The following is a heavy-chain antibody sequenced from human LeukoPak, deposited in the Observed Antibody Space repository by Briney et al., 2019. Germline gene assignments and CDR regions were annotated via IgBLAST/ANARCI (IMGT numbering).Heavy chain of an antibody. Sequence: GGSLRLSCAASGFPFSSHGMSWVRQAPGKGLEWVSYISSSSTIYYADSVKGRFTISRDNAKNSLYLQMNSLRAEDTAVYYCARDTCSSSWYSVNWFDPWGQGTLVTVSS. J-gene: IGHJ5*02. CDR1: GFPFSSHG. D-gene: IGHD6-13*01. CDR3: ARDTCSSSWYSVNWFDP. V-gene: IGHV3-48*01. CDR2: ISSSSTI.